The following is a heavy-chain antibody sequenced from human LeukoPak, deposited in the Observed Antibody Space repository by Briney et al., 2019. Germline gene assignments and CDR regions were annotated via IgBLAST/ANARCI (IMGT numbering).Heavy chain of an antibody. D-gene: IGHD4-17*01. Sequence: GGSLRLSCAASGFTFRDYTMNWVRQSPGKWLQWVSYVSFGSSYISYADSLKGRFTISRDDAKSSVYLEMTSLRAEDTAVYYCARASTEYAVTDGFDTWGPGTLVTVSS. J-gene: IGHJ5*02. CDR1: GFTFRDYT. CDR2: VSFGSSYI. V-gene: IGHV3-21*01. CDR3: ARASTEYAVTDGFDT.